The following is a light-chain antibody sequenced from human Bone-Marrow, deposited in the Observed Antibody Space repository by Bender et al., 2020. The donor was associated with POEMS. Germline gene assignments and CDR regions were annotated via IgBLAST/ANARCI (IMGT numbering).Light chain of an antibody. CDR3: CSYAGSRV. Sequence: QSALTQPASVSGSPGQSIAISCTGTSSDVGAYNYVSWYQQHPGKAPQLMIHDVSRRPSGVPERFSGAKSGNTAFLTISGLQAEDEADYYCCSYAGSRVFGGGTKLTVL. J-gene: IGLJ3*02. CDR2: DVS. V-gene: IGLV2-11*01. CDR1: SSDVGAYNY.